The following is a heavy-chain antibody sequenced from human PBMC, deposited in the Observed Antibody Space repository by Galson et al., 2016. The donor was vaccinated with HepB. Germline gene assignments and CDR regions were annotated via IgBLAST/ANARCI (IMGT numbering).Heavy chain of an antibody. V-gene: IGHV3-23*01. D-gene: IGHD2-15*01. Sequence: SLRLSCAASAFTFTNYGMTWVRQAPGKGLEWVSAISGSGDKTYYADSMRGRFTISRDNSKNTVYLQMNSLRGEDTALYYCAKRMSYSYYYAMDIWGQGTTVTVSS. CDR1: AFTFTNYG. CDR2: ISGSGDKT. J-gene: IGHJ6*02. CDR3: AKRMSYSYYYAMDI.